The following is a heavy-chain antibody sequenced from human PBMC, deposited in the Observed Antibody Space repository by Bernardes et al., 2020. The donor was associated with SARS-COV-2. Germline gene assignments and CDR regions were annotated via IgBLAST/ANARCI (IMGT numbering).Heavy chain of an antibody. Sequence: ASVKVSCKASGYTFSNYGISWVRQAPGQGLEWMGWIGGYNGDTFKAEKFQGRITMTTDTSTSTAWMELTSLTSDDTAVYYCARDPKYDFWSGDSDFYFDYWGQGALVTVSS. J-gene: IGHJ4*01. CDR1: GYTFSNYG. D-gene: IGHD3-3*01. CDR2: IGGYNGDT. CDR3: ARDPKYDFWSGDSDFYFDY. V-gene: IGHV1-18*04.